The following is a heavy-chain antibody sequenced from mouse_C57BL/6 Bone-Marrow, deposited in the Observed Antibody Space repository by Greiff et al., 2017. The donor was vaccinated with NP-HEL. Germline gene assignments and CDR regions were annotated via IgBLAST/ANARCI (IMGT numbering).Heavy chain of an antibody. CDR3: TPDLLPAY. Sequence: VQLQQSGAELVRPGASVKLSCTASGFNIKDDYMHWVKQRPEQGLEWIGWIDPENGDTEYASKFQGKATITADTSSNTAYLQLSSLTSEDTAVYYSTPDLLPAYWGQGTLVTVSA. V-gene: IGHV14-4*01. CDR1: GFNIKDDY. CDR2: IDPENGDT. J-gene: IGHJ3*01.